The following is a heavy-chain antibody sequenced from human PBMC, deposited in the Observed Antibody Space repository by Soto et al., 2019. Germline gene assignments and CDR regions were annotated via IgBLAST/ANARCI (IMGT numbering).Heavy chain of an antibody. CDR1: GFPFSHYW. CDR3: TSDTFELRDT. V-gene: IGHV3-74*01. J-gene: IGHJ5*02. Sequence: MQMVESGGGSVQPGGSLRLSCAASGFPFSHYWMHWVRQTPGKGLVWVSRINPAGTITNYANSVEGRFTISRDNADSALFLQINSLSAEDTAIYYCTSDTFELRDTWGQGTLVTVSS. D-gene: IGHD3-16*01. CDR2: INPAGTIT.